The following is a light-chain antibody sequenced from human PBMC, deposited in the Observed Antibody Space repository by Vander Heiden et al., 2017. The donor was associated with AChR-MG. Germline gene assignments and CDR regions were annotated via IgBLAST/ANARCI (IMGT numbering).Light chain of an antibody. CDR3: LLGFDDGHPV. CDR2: KTK. Sequence: QTVVTQEPSLTVSPGTTVTLTCSSSTAAVTSGYYPIRFQPKPGQPPRALIYKTKNRHSGTPARFSGSLVGDKAALTVSGVQPEDEAKYYGLLGFDDGHPVFGPGTEVSVL. CDR1: TAAVTSGYY. J-gene: IGLJ1*01. V-gene: IGLV7-43*01.